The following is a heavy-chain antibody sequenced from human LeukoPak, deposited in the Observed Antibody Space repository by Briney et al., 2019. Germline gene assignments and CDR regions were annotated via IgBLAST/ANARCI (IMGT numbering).Heavy chain of an antibody. V-gene: IGHV3-30-3*01. CDR2: TSSDLNVK. D-gene: IGHD3-22*01. Sequence: PGGSLRLSCAASGFTFRNYVIHWVRQAPGKRLEWVAVTSSDLNVKLYADSVKGRFTISRDNSRSTLYLQMNSLRPEDTAVYYCARDRWNYYDSSGMGNWGQGTLVTVSS. CDR3: ARDRWNYYDSSGMGN. J-gene: IGHJ4*02. CDR1: GFTFRNYV.